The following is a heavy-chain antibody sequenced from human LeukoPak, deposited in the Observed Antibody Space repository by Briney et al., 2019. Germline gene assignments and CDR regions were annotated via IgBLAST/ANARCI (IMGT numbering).Heavy chain of an antibody. CDR2: INSDGSST. CDR3: ARAYYYDGSGYFPYYFDY. J-gene: IGHJ4*02. V-gene: IGHV3-74*01. CDR1: GFTFSSYC. Sequence: GGSLRLSCAASGFTFSSYCMHWVRQAPGKGLVWVSRINSDGSSTSYADSVKGRFTISRDNAKNTLYLQMNSLRAEDTAVYYCARAYYYDGSGYFPYYFDYWGQGTLVTVSS. D-gene: IGHD3-22*01.